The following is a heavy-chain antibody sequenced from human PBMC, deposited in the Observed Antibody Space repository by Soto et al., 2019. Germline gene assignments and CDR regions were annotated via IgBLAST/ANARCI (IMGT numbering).Heavy chain of an antibody. V-gene: IGHV3-23*01. Sequence: GGSLRVSCAASGFTFSSYAMSWVRQAPGKGLEWVSGISGSGDSTYYADSVKGRFTISRDNSKNTLYLQMNSLRAEDTAVYYCAKGVPGRSVADTGYFQHWGQGTLVTGSS. J-gene: IGHJ1*01. CDR1: GFTFSSYA. D-gene: IGHD5-18*01. CDR2: ISGSGDST. CDR3: AKGVPGRSVADTGYFQH.